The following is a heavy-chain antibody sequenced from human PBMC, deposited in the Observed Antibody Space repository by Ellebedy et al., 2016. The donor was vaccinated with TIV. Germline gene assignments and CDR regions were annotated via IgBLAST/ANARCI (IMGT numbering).Heavy chain of an antibody. D-gene: IGHD6-13*01. CDR1: GYTFTGYY. Sequence: ASVKVSCXASGYTFTGYYVHWVRQAPGQGLEWMGWINPNSGDTNYAQKFQGWVTMTRDTSISTAYMELSRLTSDDTAVYYCAAAMYSSSWYYFDYWGQGTLVTVSS. CDR3: AAAMYSSSWYYFDY. V-gene: IGHV1-2*04. J-gene: IGHJ4*02. CDR2: INPNSGDT.